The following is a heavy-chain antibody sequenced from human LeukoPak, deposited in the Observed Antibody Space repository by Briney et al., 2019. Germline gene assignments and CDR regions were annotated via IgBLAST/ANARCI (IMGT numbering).Heavy chain of an antibody. Sequence: SETLSLTCTVSGGSISSYYWSWIRQPPGKGLEWIGYIYYSGSTNYNPSLKSRVTISVDTSKNQFSLKLSSVTAADTAVYYCASSGIAVAGLLYYYIDVWGKGTTVTVSS. V-gene: IGHV4-59*01. CDR2: IYYSGST. CDR1: GGSISSYY. CDR3: ASSGIAVAGLLYYYIDV. D-gene: IGHD6-19*01. J-gene: IGHJ6*03.